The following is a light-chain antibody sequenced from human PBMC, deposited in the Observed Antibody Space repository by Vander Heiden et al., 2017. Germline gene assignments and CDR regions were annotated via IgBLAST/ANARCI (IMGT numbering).Light chain of an antibody. CDR2: GKN. V-gene: IGLV3-19*01. CDR3: NSRDSSGNHYV. Sequence: SSELTQDPAVSVALGQTVRITCQGDSLRRYYASWYQQKPRQAPVLVIYGKNSWPSGIPDRFSGSSSGNTASLTITGAQAEDEADYYCNSRDSSGNHYVFGSGTKVTVL. CDR1: SLRRYY. J-gene: IGLJ1*01.